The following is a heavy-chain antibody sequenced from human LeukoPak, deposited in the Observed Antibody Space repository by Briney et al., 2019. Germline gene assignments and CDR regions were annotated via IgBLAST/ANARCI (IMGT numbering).Heavy chain of an antibody. V-gene: IGHV3-30-3*01. CDR1: GFTFSNAW. J-gene: IGHJ4*02. CDR3: ARAPLWGSVGASYFDY. Sequence: GGSLRLSCAASGFTFSNAWMSWVRQAPGKGLEWVAVISYDGSNKYYADSVKGRFTISRDNSKNTLYLQMNSLRAEDTAVYYCARAPLWGSVGASYFDYWGQGTLVTVSS. CDR2: ISYDGSNK. D-gene: IGHD1-26*01.